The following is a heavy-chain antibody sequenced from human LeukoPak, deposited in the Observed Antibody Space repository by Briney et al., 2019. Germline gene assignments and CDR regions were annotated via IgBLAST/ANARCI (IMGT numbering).Heavy chain of an antibody. CDR1: GYSFTSYW. D-gene: IGHD3-22*01. J-gene: IGHJ4*02. Sequence: GESLKISCKGSGYSFTSYWIGWVRQMPGKGLEWMGIIYPGDSDTRYSPSFQGQVTISADKSISTAYLQWGSLKASDTAMYYCAGHLDYYDSSGYHDYFDYWGQGTLVTVSS. V-gene: IGHV5-51*01. CDR2: IYPGDSDT. CDR3: AGHLDYYDSSGYHDYFDY.